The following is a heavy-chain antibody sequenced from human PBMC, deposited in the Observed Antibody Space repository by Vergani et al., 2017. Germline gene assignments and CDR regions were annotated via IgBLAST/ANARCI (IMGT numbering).Heavy chain of an antibody. V-gene: IGHV4-39*07. D-gene: IGHD5-12*01. Sequence: QLQLQESGPGLVKPSETLSLTCTVSGGSISSSSYYWGWIRQPPGKGLEWIGSIYYSGSTYYNPSLKSRVTISVDTSKNQFSLKLSCVTAADTAVYYCARFEATSGAFDIWGQGTMVTVSS. CDR2: IYYSGST. CDR3: ARFEATSGAFDI. J-gene: IGHJ3*02. CDR1: GGSISSSSYY.